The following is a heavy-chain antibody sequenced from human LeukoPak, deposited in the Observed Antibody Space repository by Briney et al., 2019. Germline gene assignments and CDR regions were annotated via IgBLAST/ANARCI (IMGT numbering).Heavy chain of an antibody. J-gene: IGHJ4*02. CDR2: IYPGDSDI. D-gene: IGHD4-23*01. CDR3: ARGDFGGNSGVDY. CDR1: GYIFTNYW. V-gene: IGHV5-51*01. Sequence: GESLKISCKGSGYIFTNYWICWVRQMPGKGLEWMGIIYPGDSDIRYSPSFQGQVTISADKSISTAYLQWSSLKASDTAMYYCARGDFGGNSGVDYWGQGTLVTVSS.